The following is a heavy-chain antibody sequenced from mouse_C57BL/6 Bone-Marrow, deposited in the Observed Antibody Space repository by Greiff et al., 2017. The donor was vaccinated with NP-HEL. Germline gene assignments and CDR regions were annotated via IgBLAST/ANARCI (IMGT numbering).Heavy chain of an antibody. V-gene: IGHV5-12*01. CDR1: GFTFSDYY. D-gene: IGHD2-4*01. CDR2: ISNGGGST. CDR3: ARQGDYDWFAY. J-gene: IGHJ3*01. Sequence: EVMLVESGGGLVQPGGSLKLSCAASGFTFSDYYMYWVRQTPEKRLEWVAYISNGGGSTYYPDTVKGRFTISRDNAKNTLYLQMSRLKSEDTAMYYCARQGDYDWFAYWGQGTLVTVSA.